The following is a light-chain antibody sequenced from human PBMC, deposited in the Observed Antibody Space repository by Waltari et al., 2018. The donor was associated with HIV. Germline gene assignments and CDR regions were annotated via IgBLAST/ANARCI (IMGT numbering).Light chain of an antibody. Sequence: QSALTQPASVSGSPGQSITISCTGTSSDVGSYNLVSWYQQHPGKAPKLMMDEGSKRHSWVSNRMSGSKSCNTASLTISGLHVEDDADYYCCSYAGSSTCYVFGTGTKVTVL. J-gene: IGLJ1*01. CDR1: SSDVGSYNL. CDR2: EGS. V-gene: IGLV2-23*01. CDR3: CSYAGSSTCYV.